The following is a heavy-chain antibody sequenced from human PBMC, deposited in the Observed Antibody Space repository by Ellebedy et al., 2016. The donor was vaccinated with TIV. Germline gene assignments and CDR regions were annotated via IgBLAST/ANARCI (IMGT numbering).Heavy chain of an antibody. CDR3: ARDRVTGTTSSGMAY. D-gene: IGHD1-7*01. CDR1: GFTFSTYA. CDR2: ISYDGSNK. J-gene: IGHJ4*02. Sequence: GGSLRLSCAASGFTFSTYAMHWVRQAPGKGLEWVAVISYDGSNKYYADSVKGRFTISRDNSKNTLYLQMNSLRAEDTAVYYCARDRVTGTTSSGMAYWGQGTLVTVSS. V-gene: IGHV3-30-3*01.